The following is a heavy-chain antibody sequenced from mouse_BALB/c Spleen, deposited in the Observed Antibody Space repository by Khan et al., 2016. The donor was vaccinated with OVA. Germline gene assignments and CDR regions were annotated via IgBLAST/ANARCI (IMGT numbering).Heavy chain of an antibody. V-gene: IGHV1S137*01. CDR1: GYTFTDFA. CDR2: ISTYYGDA. D-gene: IGHD2-1*01. Sequence: QVQLKQSGAELVRPGVSLKISCKGSGYTFTDFAMSWVKQSHAKSLEWIGVISTYYGDANYNQNFKGKATMTVDKSYSTAYMQLTRLTSEDSAIYCCVRWSGHYRFAYWGQGTLVTVSA. CDR3: VRWSGHYRFAY. J-gene: IGHJ3*01.